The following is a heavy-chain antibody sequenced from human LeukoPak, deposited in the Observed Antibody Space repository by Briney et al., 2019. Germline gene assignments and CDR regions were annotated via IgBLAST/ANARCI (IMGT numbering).Heavy chain of an antibody. Sequence: ASVKVSCKASGGTFSSYAINWVRQAPGQGLEWMGRIIPILDTPNYAQKFQGRVTITADKSTSTAYMELSSLRSEDTAVYYCARDLTSYYYDNNGAFDFWGQGTLVAVSS. CDR3: ARDLTSYYYDNNGAFDF. D-gene: IGHD3-22*01. CDR2: IIPILDTP. J-gene: IGHJ4*02. CDR1: GGTFSSYA. V-gene: IGHV1-69*04.